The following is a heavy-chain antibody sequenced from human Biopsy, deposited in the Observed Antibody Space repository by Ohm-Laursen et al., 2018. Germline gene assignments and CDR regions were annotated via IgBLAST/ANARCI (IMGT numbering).Heavy chain of an antibody. CDR1: GDSISSYY. D-gene: IGHD3-22*01. J-gene: IGHJ2*01. CDR2: VYYTGST. CDR3: ARDRGYYSDRTVPGYFDL. Sequence: SQNLSLTCTVSGDSISSYYWSWIRQPPGKGLEWIGYVYYTGSTDYNPSLQSRVTISVDTSKNHFSLRLRSVTPADTAIYYCARDRGYYSDRTVPGYFDLWGRGTLVTVSS. V-gene: IGHV4-59*01.